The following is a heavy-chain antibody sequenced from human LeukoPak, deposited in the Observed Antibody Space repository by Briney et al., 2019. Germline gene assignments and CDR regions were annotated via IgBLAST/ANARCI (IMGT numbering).Heavy chain of an antibody. V-gene: IGHV3-30*04. J-gene: IGHJ4*02. CDR2: ISYDGSNK. CDR1: GFTFSSYA. Sequence: PGRSLRLSCAASGFTFSSYAMHWVRQAPGKGLEWVAVISYDGSNKYYADSVKGRFTISRDNSKNTLYLQKNSLRAEDTAVYYCARSLMGGRTDPPDYWGQGTLVTVSS. D-gene: IGHD2-8*01. CDR3: ARSLMGGRTDPPDY.